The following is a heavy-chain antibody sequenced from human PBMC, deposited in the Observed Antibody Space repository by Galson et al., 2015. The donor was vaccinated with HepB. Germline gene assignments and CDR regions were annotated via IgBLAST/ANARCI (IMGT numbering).Heavy chain of an antibody. CDR3: ARAHDIRRASMDV. Sequence: SVKVSCTASGFTFSSYGIRWVRQAPGEGLEWMGWIGYYNGNTHYAHLVQGRVTMTSDTSTSIGYMQLRSLRVDDTAVYYCARAHDIRRASMDVWGQGTTVTVSS. D-gene: IGHD3-9*01. J-gene: IGHJ6*02. V-gene: IGHV1-18*04. CDR1: GFTFSSYG. CDR2: IGYYNGNT.